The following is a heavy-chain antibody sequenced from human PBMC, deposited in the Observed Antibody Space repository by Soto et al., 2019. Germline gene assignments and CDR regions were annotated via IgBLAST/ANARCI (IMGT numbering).Heavy chain of an antibody. D-gene: IGHD1-20*01. CDR2: IYYSGST. J-gene: IGHJ3*02. V-gene: IGHV4-59*01. Sequence: SETLSLTCTVAGGSISSYGWSWIRQPPGKGLEWIGYIYYSGSTNYNPSLKSRVTISVDTSKNQFSLKLSSVTAADTAVYYCAIYRYTWNARAFDISAQRTMVTVPS. CDR3: AIYRYTWNARAFDI. CDR1: GGSISSYG.